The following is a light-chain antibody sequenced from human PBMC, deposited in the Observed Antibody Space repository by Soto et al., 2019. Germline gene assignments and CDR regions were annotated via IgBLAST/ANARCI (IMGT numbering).Light chain of an antibody. CDR3: QTWGTGIHVV. J-gene: IGLJ2*01. V-gene: IGLV4-69*01. CDR1: SGHSSYT. CDR2: LNSDGSH. Sequence: QAVLTQSPSASASLGASVKLTCTLTSGHSSYTIAWHQQQPEKGPRYLMRLNSDGSHNKGDAIPDRFSGSSSGAERYLTISSLQSEDEADYYGQTWGTGIHVVFGGGTKLTVL.